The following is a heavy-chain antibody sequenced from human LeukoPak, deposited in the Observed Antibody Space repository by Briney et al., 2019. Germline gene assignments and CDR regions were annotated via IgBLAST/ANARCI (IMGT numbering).Heavy chain of an antibody. Sequence: GGSLRLSCAASGFTFSHAWMSWVRQALGKGLEWVARIQTKTGGETTDYPAPVKGTFTISRDDSQNTVYLQMNSLKTEDTAVYYCTADVPSSGAGEFDFWGQGTLVTVSS. CDR3: TADVPSSGAGEFDF. J-gene: IGHJ4*02. CDR1: GFTFSHAW. V-gene: IGHV3-15*01. CDR2: IQTKTGGETT. D-gene: IGHD3-16*01.